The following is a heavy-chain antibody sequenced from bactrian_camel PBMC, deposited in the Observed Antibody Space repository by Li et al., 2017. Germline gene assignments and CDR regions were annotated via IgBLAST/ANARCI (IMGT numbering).Heavy chain of an antibody. CDR1: GLSVSDFS. V-gene: IGHV3S55*01. Sequence: VQLVESGGGSVQAGGSLRLSCAPSGLSVSDFSMAWFRQSPGKEREAVAAIRRDDLTAYTDSVKGRFTISKDNAGNSLFLQMSNLKPEDTAMYYCAASASFILTPRFYRLVSSDYPYRGQGTQVTVS. CDR2: IRRDDLT. D-gene: IGHD4*01. CDR3: AASASFILTPRFYRLVSSDYPY. J-gene: IGHJ4*01.